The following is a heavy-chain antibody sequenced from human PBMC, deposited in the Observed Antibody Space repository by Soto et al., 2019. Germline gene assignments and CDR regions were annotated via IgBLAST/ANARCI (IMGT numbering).Heavy chain of an antibody. CDR1: GFTFSDYY. D-gene: IGHD3-16*02. J-gene: IGHJ2*01. CDR3: ASLSLGELSPSRYFDL. CDR2: ISSSSSYT. V-gene: IGHV3-11*06. Sequence: GGSLRLSCAASGFTFSDYYMSWIRQAPGKGLEWVSYISSSSSYTNYADSVKGRFTISRDNAKNSLYLQMNSLRAEDTAVYYCASLSLGELSPSRYFDLWGRGTLVTVSS.